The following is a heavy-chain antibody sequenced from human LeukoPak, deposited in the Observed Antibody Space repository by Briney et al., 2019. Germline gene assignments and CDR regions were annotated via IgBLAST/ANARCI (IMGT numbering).Heavy chain of an antibody. CDR1: GYSFTNYC. D-gene: IGHD1-14*01. CDR3: ARHPTGFPNWFDS. Sequence: GESLKISCKSSGYSFTNYCIAWVRQMPGIGLEWMGSVHPGNSATSYNPSFQGQVTLSVDKSITTAYLQWSGLKASDTALYYCARHPTGFPNWFDSWGQGTLVTVSS. V-gene: IGHV5-51*01. J-gene: IGHJ5*01. CDR2: VHPGNSAT.